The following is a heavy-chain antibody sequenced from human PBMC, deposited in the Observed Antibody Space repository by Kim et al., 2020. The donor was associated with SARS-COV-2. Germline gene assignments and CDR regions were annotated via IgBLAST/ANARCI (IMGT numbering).Heavy chain of an antibody. CDR1: GFTFSSYA. CDR3: ARAASLVVPDAIPVRAFEI. V-gene: IGHV3-30-3*01. J-gene: IGHJ3*02. CDR2: IAYDGSNK. Sequence: GGSLRLSCAASGFTFSSYAMHWVRQAPGKGLEWVAVIAYDGSNKYYADSVKGRFTISRSNSKNTLYMQMISLRAEDTAVYYCARAASLVVPDAIPVRAFEIWAQATMVTVSS. D-gene: IGHD2-2*02.